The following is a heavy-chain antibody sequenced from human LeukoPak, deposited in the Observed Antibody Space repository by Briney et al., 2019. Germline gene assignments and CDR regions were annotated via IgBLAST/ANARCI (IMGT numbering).Heavy chain of an antibody. CDR1: GGSISSYY. CDR2: IYYSGST. D-gene: IGHD2-15*01. V-gene: IGHV4-59*01. Sequence: SETLSLTCTLSGGSISSYYWSCIRPPPEGGGEWLGYIYYSGSTNYNPSLKSRVTISVDTSKNQFSLKLSSVTAADTAVYYCARVLCCGGCYEVDSWGQGTLVTVSS. CDR3: ARVLCCGGCYEVDS. J-gene: IGHJ4*02.